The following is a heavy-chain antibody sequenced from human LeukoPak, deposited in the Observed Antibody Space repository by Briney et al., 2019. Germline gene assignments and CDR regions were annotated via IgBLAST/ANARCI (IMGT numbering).Heavy chain of an antibody. V-gene: IGHV4-4*07. Sequence: SETLSLTCTVSGASISSYYWSWIRQPAGKGLEWIGRIYDSGSTNYNPSLKSRVTMSVDTSKNQFSLKLSSVTAADTAVYYCASYSGSNVYYASWGQGALVSDSS. CDR2: IYDSGST. D-gene: IGHD1-26*01. CDR1: GASISSYY. J-gene: IGHJ4*02. CDR3: ASYSGSNVYYAS.